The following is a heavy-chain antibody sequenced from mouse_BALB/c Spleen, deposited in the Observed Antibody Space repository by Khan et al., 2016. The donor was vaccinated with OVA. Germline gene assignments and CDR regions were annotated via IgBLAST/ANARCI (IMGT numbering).Heavy chain of an antibody. CDR3: VRDGAGDRSDGWFAG. J-gene: IGHJ3*01. D-gene: IGHD3-3*01. V-gene: IGHV1-4*01. CDR2: INPSTGYT. CDR1: GYTFTSYT. Sequence: VQLQESGAELAKPGASVKMSCKASGYTFTSYTMHWVKQRPGQGLEWIGFINPSTGYTNYNQKFKDKATLTADKSSTTVYMQLSSLTSEDSAVYDCVRDGAGDRSDGWFAGSGQGSLGTV.